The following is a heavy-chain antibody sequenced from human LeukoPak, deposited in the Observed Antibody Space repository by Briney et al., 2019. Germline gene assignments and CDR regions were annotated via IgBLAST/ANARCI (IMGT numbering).Heavy chain of an antibody. J-gene: IGHJ4*02. CDR1: GFTFSSYD. CDR2: ISGSGGST. D-gene: IGHD3-10*01. Sequence: GGSLRLSCAASGFTFSSYDMSWVRQAPGKGLEWVSEISGSGGSTYYADSVKGRFTISRDNSKNTLYLQMNSLRAEDTAVYYCAKSGRSFTSGYWGQGTLVTVSS. CDR3: AKSGRSFTSGY. V-gene: IGHV3-23*01.